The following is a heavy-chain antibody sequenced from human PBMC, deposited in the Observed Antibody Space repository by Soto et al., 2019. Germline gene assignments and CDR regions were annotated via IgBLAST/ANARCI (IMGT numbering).Heavy chain of an antibody. CDR1: GGTFSSYA. D-gene: IGHD5-12*01. J-gene: IGHJ4*02. V-gene: IGHV1-69*13. Sequence: SVKVACKASGGTFSSYAISWVLQAPGQGLEWMGGIIPIFGTANYAQKFQGRVTITADESTSTAYMELSSLRSEDTAVYYCASYRGGYGYFDYWGQGTLVTVSS. CDR3: ASYRGGYGYFDY. CDR2: IIPIFGTA.